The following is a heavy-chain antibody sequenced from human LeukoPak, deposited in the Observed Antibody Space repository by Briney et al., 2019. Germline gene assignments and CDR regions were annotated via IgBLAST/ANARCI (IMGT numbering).Heavy chain of an antibody. D-gene: IGHD2-21*02. CDR2: INPSDGSI. J-gene: IGHJ4*02. Sequence: ASVKVSCKASGYTFTSYWIQWVRQAPGQGLEWMGLINPSDGSIAYAHRFQGRVAMTRDTSTSIVYMDLSNLRSEDTAVYYCARDSPAYCGGDCIDYWGQGTLVTVSS. CDR3: ARDSPAYCGGDCIDY. V-gene: IGHV1-46*01. CDR1: GYTFTSYW.